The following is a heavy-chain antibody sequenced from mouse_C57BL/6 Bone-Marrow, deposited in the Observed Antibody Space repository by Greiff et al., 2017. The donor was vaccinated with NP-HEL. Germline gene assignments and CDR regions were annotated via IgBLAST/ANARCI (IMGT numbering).Heavy chain of an antibody. CDR2: IYPRSGNT. D-gene: IGHD1-1*01. CDR1: GYTFTSYG. CDR3: ARWTTVVATNYFDY. Sequence: VQLKESGAELARPGASVKLSCKASGYTFTSYGISWVKQRTGQGLEWIGEIYPRSGNTYYNEKFKGKATLTADKSSSTAYMELRSLTSEDSAVYFCARWTTVVATNYFDYWGQGTTLTVSS. J-gene: IGHJ2*01. V-gene: IGHV1-81*01.